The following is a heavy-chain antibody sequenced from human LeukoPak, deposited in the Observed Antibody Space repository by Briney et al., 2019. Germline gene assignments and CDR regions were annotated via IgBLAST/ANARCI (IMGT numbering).Heavy chain of an antibody. CDR1: GYAFTSYD. CDR2: MNPNSGNT. CDR3: AREVYYDSSGYYN. J-gene: IGHJ4*02. Sequence: ASVKVSCKASGYAFTSYDINWVRQATGQGLEWMGWMNPNSGNTGYAQKFQGRVTITRNTSISTAYMELSSLRSEDTAVYYCAREVYYDSSGYYNWGQGTLVTVSS. V-gene: IGHV1-8*03. D-gene: IGHD3-22*01.